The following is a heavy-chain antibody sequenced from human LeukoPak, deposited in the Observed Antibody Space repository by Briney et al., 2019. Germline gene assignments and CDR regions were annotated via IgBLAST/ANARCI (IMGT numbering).Heavy chain of an antibody. Sequence: PGGSLRLSCAASGFTFSAYWMHWVRQAPGQGLVWVSRINSDGSSTTYADSVKGRFTISRDDAKNTLFLQMSSLRAEDTAVYYCAREKFHDYNLDLWGLGTLVTVSS. CDR1: GFTFSAYW. J-gene: IGHJ5*02. CDR3: AREKFHDYNLDL. V-gene: IGHV3-74*03. D-gene: IGHD3-10*01. CDR2: INSDGSST.